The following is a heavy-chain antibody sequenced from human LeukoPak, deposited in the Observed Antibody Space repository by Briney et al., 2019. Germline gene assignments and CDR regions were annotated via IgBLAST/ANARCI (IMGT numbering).Heavy chain of an antibody. Sequence: SGGSLRLSCAASGFTFSSYAMHWVRQAPGKGLEYVSAINSNGDSTYYASSVKGRFTISRDNSKNTLYLQMGSLRAEDLAVYYFAKRIYGGNSGLDYWGQGTLVTVSS. V-gene: IGHV3-64*01. J-gene: IGHJ4*02. CDR1: GFTFSSYA. CDR3: AKRIYGGNSGLDY. D-gene: IGHD4-23*01. CDR2: INSNGDST.